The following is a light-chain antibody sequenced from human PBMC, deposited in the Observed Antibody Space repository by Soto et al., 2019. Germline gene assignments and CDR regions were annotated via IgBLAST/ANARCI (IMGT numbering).Light chain of an antibody. CDR2: EGS. Sequence: QSALTQPASVSGSPGQSITISCTGTSSDVGSYDLVSWYQQHPGKAPKLIIYEGSKRPSGVSTRFSGSKSANTASLTISGLQAEDEADYPCCSFAGSSAPYVFGTGTKVTVL. J-gene: IGLJ1*01. V-gene: IGLV2-23*01. CDR1: SSDVGSYDL. CDR3: CSFAGSSAPYV.